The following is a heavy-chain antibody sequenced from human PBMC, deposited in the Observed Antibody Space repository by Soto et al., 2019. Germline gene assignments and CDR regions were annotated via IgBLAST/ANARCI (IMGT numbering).Heavy chain of an antibody. CDR2: MYAGGDT. Sequence: PGGSLRLSCGASGLSVSDNYMGWVRQAPGRGLEWVSVMYAGGDTHYADSVKGRFTISRDKSENTLYLQMNSLRDEDTGVYFCVSRIPSWVFDYWGLGTLVNVSS. CDR1: GLSVSDNY. CDR3: VSRIPSWVFDY. J-gene: IGHJ4*01. D-gene: IGHD2-21*01. V-gene: IGHV3-53*01.